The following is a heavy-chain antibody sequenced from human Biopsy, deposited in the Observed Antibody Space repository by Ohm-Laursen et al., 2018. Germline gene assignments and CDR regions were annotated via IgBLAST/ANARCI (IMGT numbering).Heavy chain of an antibody. Sequence: TLPLTCTVSGGSFTGHYWTWIRQPPGKGLEWIGHISHTGYTNYKSSLKSRVTISLDTSRKHFSLRLTSLAAADTAVYYCARGSNEYGGLYFPHWGQGTLVTVSS. CDR3: ARGSNEYGGLYFPH. CDR1: GGSFTGHY. V-gene: IGHV4-59*11. CDR2: ISHTGYT. D-gene: IGHD4-23*01. J-gene: IGHJ1*01.